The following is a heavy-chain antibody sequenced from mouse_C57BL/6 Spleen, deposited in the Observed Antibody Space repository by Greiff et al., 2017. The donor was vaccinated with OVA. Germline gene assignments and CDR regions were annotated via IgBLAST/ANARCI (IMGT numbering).Heavy chain of an antibody. D-gene: IGHD2-1*01. CDR3: AREDYGNPYFDY. Sequence: QVQLQQSGTELVKPGASVKLSCKASGYTFTSYWMHWVKQRPGQGLEWIGNINPSNGGTNYNEKFKSKATLTVDKSSSTAYMQLSSLTSEDSAVYYCAREDYGNPYFDYWGQGTTLTVSS. CDR1: GYTFTSYW. V-gene: IGHV1-53*01. CDR2: INPSNGGT. J-gene: IGHJ2*01.